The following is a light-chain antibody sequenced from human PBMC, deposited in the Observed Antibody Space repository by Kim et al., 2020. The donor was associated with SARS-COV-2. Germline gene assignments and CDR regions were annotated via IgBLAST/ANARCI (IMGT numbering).Light chain of an antibody. V-gene: IGLV3-21*01. CDR1: KIENKH. J-gene: IGLJ3*02. Sequence: SYELTQPPSVSVAPGQTARIACGGAKIENKHVNWYQQKPGQAPVLVILYDSDRPAGIPERFSGSNSGSTATLTISRVEAGDEADYYCHVWENTDHQVFGGGTKLTVL. CDR2: YDS. CDR3: HVWENTDHQV.